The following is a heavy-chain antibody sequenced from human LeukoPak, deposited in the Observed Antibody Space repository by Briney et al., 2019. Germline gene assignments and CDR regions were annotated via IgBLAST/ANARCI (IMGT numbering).Heavy chain of an antibody. CDR3: ARGYFKTS. D-gene: IGHD3-9*01. Sequence: GGSLRLSCSAYGFTFSDQYMDWVRQAPGKGLEWVARIRNRVNSYTTDYAASVKGRFTTSRDDSKNSLYLQMNSLKIEDTAVYYCARGYFKTSWGQGTLVTVSS. CDR1: GFTFSDQY. CDR2: IRNRVNSYTT. J-gene: IGHJ5*02. V-gene: IGHV3-72*01.